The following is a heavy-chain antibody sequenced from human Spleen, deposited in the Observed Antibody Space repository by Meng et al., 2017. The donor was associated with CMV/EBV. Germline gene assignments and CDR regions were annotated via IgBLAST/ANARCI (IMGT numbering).Heavy chain of an antibody. V-gene: IGHV5-51*01. D-gene: IGHD6-6*01. Sequence: GESLKISCKGSGYSFTKYWIGWVRQMPGKGLEWMGIIYPGDSGTRYSPSFQGQVIISADKSISTAYLQWSSLKASDTAMYYCARHLTSSSSSPFDYWGQGTLVTVSS. CDR3: ARHLTSSSSSPFDY. J-gene: IGHJ4*02. CDR2: IYPGDSGT. CDR1: GYSFTKYW.